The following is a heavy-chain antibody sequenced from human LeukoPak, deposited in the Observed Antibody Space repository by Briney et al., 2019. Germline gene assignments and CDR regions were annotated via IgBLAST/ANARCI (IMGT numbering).Heavy chain of an antibody. V-gene: IGHV4-34*01. D-gene: IGHD2-2*01. CDR3: ARGIVVVPAAPSREPRGDTHDY. Sequence: SETLSLTCAVYGGSFSGYYWSWIRQPPGKRLEWIGEINHSGSTNYNPSLKSRVTISVDTSKNQFSLKLSSVTAADTAVYYCARGIVVVPAAPSREPRGDTHDYWGQGTLVTVSS. CDR2: INHSGST. CDR1: GGSFSGYY. J-gene: IGHJ4*02.